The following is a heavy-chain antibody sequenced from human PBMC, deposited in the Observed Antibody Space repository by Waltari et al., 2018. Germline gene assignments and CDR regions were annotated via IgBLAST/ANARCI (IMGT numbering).Heavy chain of an antibody. Sequence: QVQLQESGPGLVKPSQTLSLTCTVSGGSISSGSYYWSWIRQPAGKGLEWIGRIYTSGSTNYNPSLKSRVTISVDTSKNQFSLKLSSVTAADTAVYYCARVLKAFDIWGQGTMVTVSS. CDR2: IYTSGST. CDR1: GGSISSGSYY. J-gene: IGHJ3*02. CDR3: ARVLKAFDI. V-gene: IGHV4-61*02.